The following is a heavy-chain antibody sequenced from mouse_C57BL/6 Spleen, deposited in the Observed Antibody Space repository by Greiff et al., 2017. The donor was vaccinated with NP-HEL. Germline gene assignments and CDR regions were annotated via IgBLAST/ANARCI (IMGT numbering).Heavy chain of an antibody. CDR2: IYPSDSET. V-gene: IGHV1-61*01. Sequence: QVQLQQPEAELVRPGSSVKLSCKASGYTFTSYWMDWVKQRPGQGLEWIGNIYPSDSETHYNQKFKDKATLTVDKSSSTAYMQLSSLTSEDSAVYYCARRDGSSYDAMDYWGQGTSVTVSS. CDR3: ARRDGSSYDAMDY. J-gene: IGHJ4*01. CDR1: GYTFTSYW. D-gene: IGHD1-1*01.